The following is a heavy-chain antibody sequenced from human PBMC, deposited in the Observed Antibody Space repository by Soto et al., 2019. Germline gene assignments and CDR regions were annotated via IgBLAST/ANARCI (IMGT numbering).Heavy chain of an antibody. CDR2: IYPGDSDT. CDR1: GYSFTSYW. D-gene: IGHD2-2*02. CDR3: ARHDEYCSSTSCNRDYYGMDV. V-gene: IGHV5-51*01. J-gene: IGHJ6*04. Sequence: GESLKISCKGSGYSFTSYWIGWVRQMPGKGLEWMGIIYPGDSDTRYSPSFQGQVTISADKSISTAYLQWSSLKASNTAMYNCARHDEYCSSTSCNRDYYGMDVWGKGTTVTVS.